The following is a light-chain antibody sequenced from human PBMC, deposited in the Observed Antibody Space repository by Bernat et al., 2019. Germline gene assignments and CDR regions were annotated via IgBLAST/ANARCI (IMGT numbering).Light chain of an antibody. V-gene: IGLV2-14*03. J-gene: IGLJ1*01. Sequence: QSALTQPASVSGSLGQSITISCTGTSSDVGGYNYVSWYQHHPGKDPKLMIYHVSSRPSGVSNRFSGSKSDNTASLTISGLQADDEADYYCSSYTGSTTLVFVFGSGTKVTVL. CDR1: SSDVGGYNY. CDR3: SSYTGSTTLVFV. CDR2: HVS.